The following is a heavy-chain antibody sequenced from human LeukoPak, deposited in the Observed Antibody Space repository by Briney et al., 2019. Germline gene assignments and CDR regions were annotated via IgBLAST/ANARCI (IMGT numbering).Heavy chain of an antibody. J-gene: IGHJ4*02. CDR3: ARGYCSGGSCYESRGWFDY. CDR1: GRSISSSSHY. CDR2: IYYSGST. D-gene: IGHD2-15*01. V-gene: IGHV4-39*07. Sequence: SETLSLTCTVSGRSISSSSHYWGWIRQPPGKGLEWIGSIYYSGSTYYNPSLKSRVTISVDTSKNQFSLKLSSVTAADTAVYYCARGYCSGGSCYESRGWFDYWGQGTLVTVSS.